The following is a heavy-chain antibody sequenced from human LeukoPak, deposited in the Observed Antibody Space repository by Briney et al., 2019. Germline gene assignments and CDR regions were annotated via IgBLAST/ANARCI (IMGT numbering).Heavy chain of an antibody. D-gene: IGHD6-13*01. CDR3: ARESHSSSWYEVRYFDY. CDR2: IIPILGIA. CDR1: RGTFSSYA. J-gene: IGHJ4*02. V-gene: IGHV1-69*04. Sequence: ASVKVSCKASRGTFSSYAISWVRQAPGQGLEWMGRIIPILGIANYAQKFQGRVTITADKSTSTAYMEPSSLRSEDTTVYYCARESHSSSWYEVRYFDYWGQGTLVTVSS.